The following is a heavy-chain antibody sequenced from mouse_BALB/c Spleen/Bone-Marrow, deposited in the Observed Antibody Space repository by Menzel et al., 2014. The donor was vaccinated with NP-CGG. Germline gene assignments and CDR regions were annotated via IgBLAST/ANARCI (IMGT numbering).Heavy chain of an antibody. D-gene: IGHD1-1*01. CDR2: INPSNGGI. V-gene: IGHV1S81*02. Sequence: SGAELVEPGASVKLSCKASGYSFTRYYMYWVKQRPGQGLEWIGEINPSNGGINFNEKFKSKATLTVDKSSSTAYMQFSSLTSEDSAVYYCTRSNYGYWYFDVWGAGTTVTVSS. CDR3: TRSNYGYWYFDV. CDR1: GYSFTRYY. J-gene: IGHJ1*01.